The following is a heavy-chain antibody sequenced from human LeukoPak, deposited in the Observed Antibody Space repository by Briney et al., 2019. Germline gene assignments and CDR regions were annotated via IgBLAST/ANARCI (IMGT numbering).Heavy chain of an antibody. CDR2: IKQDGSEK. Sequence: PGGSLRLSCAASGFTLSSYWMSWVRQAPGKGLEWVANIKQDGSEKYYVDSVKGRFTISRDNAKNSLYLQMNSLRAEDTAVYYCARGGYSYGLSDYWGQGTLVTVSS. D-gene: IGHD5-18*01. V-gene: IGHV3-7*01. J-gene: IGHJ4*02. CDR3: ARGGYSYGLSDY. CDR1: GFTLSSYW.